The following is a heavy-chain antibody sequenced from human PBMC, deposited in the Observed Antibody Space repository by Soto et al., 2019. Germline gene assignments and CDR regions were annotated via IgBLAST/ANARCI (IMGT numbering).Heavy chain of an antibody. CDR1: GGSIGSVGYT. J-gene: IGHJ4*02. V-gene: IGHV4-31*03. CDR2: IYYSGST. D-gene: IGHD2-15*01. Sequence: QFNLKERGQDLVKPYKPLSLTCPVPGGSIGSVGYTWSGIRQNPGKGLEWIGYIYYSGSTYYNPSLKSRVTISVDTSKNQFSLKLSSVTAADTAVYYCARTPDHWGQGTLVTVSS. CDR3: ARTPDH.